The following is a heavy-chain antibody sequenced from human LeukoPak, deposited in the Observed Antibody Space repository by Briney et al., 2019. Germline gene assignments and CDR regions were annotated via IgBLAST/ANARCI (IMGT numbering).Heavy chain of an antibody. CDR3: ARSPHINLARGVLHFDY. V-gene: IGHV1-2*02. J-gene: IGHJ4*02. CDR2: INPNSGGT. CDR1: QYTLRDLS. Sequence: GASVKVSCRVSQYTLRDLSMNWVRQAPGQGLEWMGWINPNSGGTNYAQKFQGRVTMTRDTSISTAYMELSRLRSDDTAVYYCARSPHINLARGVLHFDYWGQGTLVTVSS. D-gene: IGHD3-10*01.